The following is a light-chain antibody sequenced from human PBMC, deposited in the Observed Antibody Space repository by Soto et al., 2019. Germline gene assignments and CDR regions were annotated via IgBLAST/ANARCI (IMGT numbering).Light chain of an antibody. J-gene: IGKJ5*01. CDR3: QQYDNLPIT. CDR1: QDISNY. Sequence: DIQMTQSPSSLSASVGDRVTITWQASQDISNYLNWYQQKPGKAPKLLIYDASNLETGVPPRFSGSGSGTDFTFTISSLQPEDIATYYCQQYDNLPITFGQGTRLEIK. CDR2: DAS. V-gene: IGKV1-33*01.